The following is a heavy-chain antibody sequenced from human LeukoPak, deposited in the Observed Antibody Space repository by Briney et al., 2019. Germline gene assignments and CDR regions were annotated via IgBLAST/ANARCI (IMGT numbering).Heavy chain of an antibody. V-gene: IGHV3-48*01. Sequence: GGSLRLSCAASCFTFTTLSTHSMNWARPAPGKGLEWLSYISDTGDTTYYADSLQDRFTISRDDAKNSLYLHMSSLRADDTAIYYCAADGMGVLPGDALDIWGQGTKVTVSS. CDR1: CFTFTTLSTHS. D-gene: IGHD3-10*01. CDR3: AADGMGVLPGDALDI. J-gene: IGHJ3*02. CDR2: ISDTGDTT.